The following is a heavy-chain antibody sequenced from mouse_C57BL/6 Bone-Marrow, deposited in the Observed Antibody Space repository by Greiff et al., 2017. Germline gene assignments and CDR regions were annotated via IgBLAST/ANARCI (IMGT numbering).Heavy chain of an antibody. Sequence: QVQLQQSGAELARPGASVKLSCKASGYTFTSYGISWVKQRTGQGLEWIGEIYPRSGNTYYNEKFKGKATLTADKSASTAYMARRSLTSEDSAVYFWAGPPLWGTVVAQSFYWYFDVWGTGTTVTVSS. V-gene: IGHV1-81*01. CDR1: GYTFTSYG. J-gene: IGHJ1*03. CDR3: AGPPLWGTVVAQSFYWYFDV. CDR2: IYPRSGNT. D-gene: IGHD1-1*01.